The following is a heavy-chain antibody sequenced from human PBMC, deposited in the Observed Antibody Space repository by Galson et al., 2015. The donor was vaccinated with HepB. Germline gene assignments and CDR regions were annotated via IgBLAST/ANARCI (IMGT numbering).Heavy chain of an antibody. CDR2: ISYDGRNK. D-gene: IGHD6-19*01. CDR3: AKDPYLYSALAGTMAGFDD. J-gene: IGHJ4*02. CDR1: GFTFSNYG. V-gene: IGHV3-30*18. Sequence: SLRLSCAASGFTFSNYGMHWVRQAPGKGLEWVAVISYDGRNKYYADSVQGRFTTSRDNSKNTLYLPMNSLSAEDTALYYCAKDPYLYSALAGTMAGFDDRGQGTLVTVSS.